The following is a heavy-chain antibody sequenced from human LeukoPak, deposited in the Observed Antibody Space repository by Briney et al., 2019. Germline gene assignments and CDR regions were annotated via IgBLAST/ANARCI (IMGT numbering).Heavy chain of an antibody. D-gene: IGHD5-18*01. CDR1: GFTFSNYG. CDR2: ISYDGSNK. CDR3: ARDYATDTDMV. V-gene: IGHV3-30*03. J-gene: IGHJ4*02. Sequence: GGSLRLSCAASGFTFSNYGMHWVRQAPGKGLEWVAVISYDGSNKYYADSVKGRFTISRDNSRDTLNLQMNGLSAEDTAVYYCARDYATDTDMVWGQGTLVTVSS.